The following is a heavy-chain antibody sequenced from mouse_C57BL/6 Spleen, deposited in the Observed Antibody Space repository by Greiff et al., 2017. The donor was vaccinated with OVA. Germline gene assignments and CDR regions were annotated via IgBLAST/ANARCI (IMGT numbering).Heavy chain of an antibody. V-gene: IGHV1-15*01. Sequence: VQLKQSGAELVRPGASVTLSCKASGYTFTDYEMHWVKQTPVHGLEWIGAIDPETGCTAYNQKFKGKAILTADKSSSTAYMELRSLTSEDSAVYYCTLGRFDYWGQGTTLTVSS. CDR1: GYTFTDYE. J-gene: IGHJ2*01. CDR2: IDPETGCT. CDR3: TLGRFDY. D-gene: IGHD4-1*01.